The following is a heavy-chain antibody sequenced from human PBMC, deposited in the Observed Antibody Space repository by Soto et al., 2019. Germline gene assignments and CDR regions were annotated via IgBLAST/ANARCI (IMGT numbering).Heavy chain of an antibody. D-gene: IGHD6-19*01. CDR2: INHSGST. V-gene: IGHV4-34*01. CDR3: ARGHGQWLVLIFFDY. CDR1: GGSFSGYY. J-gene: IGHJ4*02. Sequence: SETLSLTCAVYGGSFSGYYWSWIRQPPGKGLEWIGEINHSGSTNYNPSLKSRVTISVDTSKNQFSLKLSSVTAADTAVCYCARGHGQWLVLIFFDYWGQGTLVTVSS.